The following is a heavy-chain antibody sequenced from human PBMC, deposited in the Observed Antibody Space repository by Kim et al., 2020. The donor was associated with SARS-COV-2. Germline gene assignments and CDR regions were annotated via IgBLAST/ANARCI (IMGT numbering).Heavy chain of an antibody. CDR1: GGSLRDYS. Sequence: SETLSLTCTVHGGSLRDYSWNWIRQIPGKRLEWIGEMNYSGSINYNPSLESRVTISLEPYSNQFSLRLTSVTAADTAVYYCAGRGFCSSSCSFDFWGQGT. V-gene: IGHV4-34*01. J-gene: IGHJ4*02. D-gene: IGHD2-15*01. CDR2: MNYSGSI. CDR3: AGRGFCSSSCSFDF.